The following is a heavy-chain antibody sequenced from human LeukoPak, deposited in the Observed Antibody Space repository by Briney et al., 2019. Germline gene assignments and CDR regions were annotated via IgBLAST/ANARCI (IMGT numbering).Heavy chain of an antibody. CDR1: GGSISSTRYY. Sequence: ASETLSLTCTVSGGSISSTRYYWGWIRQPPGKGLEWIGSIYYSGSTYYKPSLKSRVTMSVDRSKNQFSLKLSSVTAADTAVYYCARHGVYYGLGSSYGLPNWFDPWGQGTLVTVSS. J-gene: IGHJ5*02. V-gene: IGHV4-39*01. CDR2: IYYSGST. D-gene: IGHD3-10*01. CDR3: ARHGVYYGLGSSYGLPNWFDP.